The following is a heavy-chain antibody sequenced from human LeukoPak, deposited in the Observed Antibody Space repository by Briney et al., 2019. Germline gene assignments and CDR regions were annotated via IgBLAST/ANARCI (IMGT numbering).Heavy chain of an antibody. CDR1: GGSISSYY. J-gene: IGHJ4*02. V-gene: IGHV4-59*01. CDR2: IYYSGST. D-gene: IGHD2-15*01. Sequence: SETLSLTCTVSGGSISSYYWSWIRQPPGKGLEWIGYIYYSGSTNYNPSLKSRVTISVDTSKNQFSLKLSSVTAADTAVYYCARAAYCSGGSCYSFNGNYLDYWGQGTLVTVSS. CDR3: ARAAYCSGGSCYSFNGNYLDY.